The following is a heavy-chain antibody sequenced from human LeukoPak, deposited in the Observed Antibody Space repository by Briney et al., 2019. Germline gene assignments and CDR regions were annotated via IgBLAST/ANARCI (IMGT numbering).Heavy chain of an antibody. J-gene: IGHJ3*01. D-gene: IGHD3-22*01. Sequence: GGSLRLSCAASGFTFSSYAMSWVHQAPGKGLEWVSAISGSGGTTYYADSVKGRFTISRDNSKNTLYLQMNSLRAEDTAIYFCARDWETLTYYDSSGQEYWGQGTMVTVSS. V-gene: IGHV3-23*01. CDR2: ISGSGGTT. CDR1: GFTFSSYA. CDR3: ARDWETLTYYDSSGQEY.